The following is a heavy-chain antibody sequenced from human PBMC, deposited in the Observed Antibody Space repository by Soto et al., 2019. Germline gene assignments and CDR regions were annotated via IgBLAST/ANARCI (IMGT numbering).Heavy chain of an antibody. J-gene: IGHJ4*02. CDR2: ISSSSSNI. CDR3: ESDRSLGSNWYYYLES. V-gene: IGHV3-48*02. Sequence: EVQLVESGGGLVQPGGSLRLSCTASGFTFSSRAMNWVRQFPGRGLEWVSYISSSSSNIDYADSVKGRFTVYRDNAKHSLYLQMNTLRDEDTAVYYCESDRSLGSNWYYYLESWGQGTLLTVSS. CDR1: GFTFSSRA. D-gene: IGHD1-20*01.